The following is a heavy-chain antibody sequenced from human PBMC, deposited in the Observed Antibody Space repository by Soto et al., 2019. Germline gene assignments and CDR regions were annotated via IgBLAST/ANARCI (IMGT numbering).Heavy chain of an antibody. Sequence: LKLSCAASGFTFNNYGMHWFRQAPGKGLECVAVISYDGSNKYYADSVKGRFTISRDNSKNTLYLQMNSLRAEDTAVYYCAKQLGYCSSTNCRAYYYGMDVWGQGTTVTVSS. CDR1: GFTFNNYG. J-gene: IGHJ6*01. CDR2: ISYDGSNK. D-gene: IGHD2-2*01. CDR3: AKQLGYCSSTNCRAYYYGMDV. V-gene: IGHV3-30*18.